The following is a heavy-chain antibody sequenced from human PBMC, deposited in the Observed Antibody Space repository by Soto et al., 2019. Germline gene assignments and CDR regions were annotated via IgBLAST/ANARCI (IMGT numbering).Heavy chain of an antibody. V-gene: IGHV1-69*06. CDR2: IIPIFGTA. J-gene: IGHJ4*02. D-gene: IGHD2-15*01. Sequence: QVQLVQSGAEVKKPGSSVKVSCKASGGTFSSYAISWVRQAPGQGLEWMGGIIPIFGTANYAQKFQGRVTITADKSTSTAYMELSSLRSEDTALYYCAKVLWGGSRWCFDYWGQGTLVTVSS. CDR3: AKVLWGGSRWCFDY. CDR1: GGTFSSYA.